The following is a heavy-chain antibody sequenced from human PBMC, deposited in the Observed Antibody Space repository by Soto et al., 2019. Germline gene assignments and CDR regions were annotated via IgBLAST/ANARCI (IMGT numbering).Heavy chain of an antibody. D-gene: IGHD2-21*01. CDR1: GFSLNTGGVG. CDR3: THTPFFGDKLDY. V-gene: IGHV2-5*02. J-gene: IGHJ4*02. CDR2: IYWDDDK. Sequence: QITLKESGPTLVKPTQTLTLTCTFSGFSLNTGGVGVGWIRQPPGKALEWLAVIYWDDDKRYSPSLKSRLTISKDTSKNHVVLTMTNMDPVDTATYYCTHTPFFGDKLDYWGQGALGTVSS.